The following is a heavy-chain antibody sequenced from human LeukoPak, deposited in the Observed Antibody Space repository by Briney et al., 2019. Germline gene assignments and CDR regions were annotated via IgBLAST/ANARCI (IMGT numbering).Heavy chain of an antibody. D-gene: IGHD3-10*01. CDR3: ATGGSGSY. CDR1: GFTFSRYA. CDR2: IKRDGSEK. Sequence: GGSLRLSCAASGFTFSRYAMHWVRQAPGKGLEWVANIKRDGSEKYYVDSVKGRFTISRDNAKNSLYLQMNSLRAEDTAVYYCATGGSGSYWGQGTLVTVSS. V-gene: IGHV3-7*01. J-gene: IGHJ4*02.